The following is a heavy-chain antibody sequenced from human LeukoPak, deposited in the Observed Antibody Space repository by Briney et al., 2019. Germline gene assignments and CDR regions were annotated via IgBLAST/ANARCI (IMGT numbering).Heavy chain of an antibody. Sequence: GGSLRLSCAASGFTFSNYDMNWVRQAPGKGLEWVSSMSSSSSYIYYADSVKGRFTISRDNAKNSLYLQMNSLRAEDTAVYYCARDPYCSGGSCYLDYWGQGTLVTVSS. V-gene: IGHV3-21*01. D-gene: IGHD2-15*01. CDR3: ARDPYCSGGSCYLDY. CDR2: MSSSSSYI. J-gene: IGHJ4*02. CDR1: GFTFSNYD.